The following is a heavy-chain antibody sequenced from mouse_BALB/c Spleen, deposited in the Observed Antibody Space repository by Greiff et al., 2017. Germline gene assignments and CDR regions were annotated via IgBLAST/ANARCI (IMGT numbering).Heavy chain of an antibody. J-gene: IGHJ4*01. CDR3: ALNYYGSSYNYAMDY. D-gene: IGHD1-1*01. Sequence: VKLQESGAELVRPGSSVKISCKASGYAFSSYWMNWVKQRPGQGLEWIGQIYPGDGDTNYNGKFKGKATLTADKSSSTAYMQLSSLTSEDSAVYFCALNYYGSSYNYAMDYWGQGTSVTVSS. V-gene: IGHV1-80*01. CDR2: IYPGDGDT. CDR1: GYAFSSYW.